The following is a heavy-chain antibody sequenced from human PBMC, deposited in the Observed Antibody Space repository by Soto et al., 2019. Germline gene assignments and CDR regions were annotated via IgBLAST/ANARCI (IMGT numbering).Heavy chain of an antibody. Sequence: QVQLVESGGGVVQPGRSLRLSCAASGFTFSSYAMHWVRQAPGKGLEWVAVISYDGSNADSVKGRFTISRDNSKNTLYLQMNGLIAEDTAVYYCAREYCSDGSCYSISLDYWGQGTLVTVSS. D-gene: IGHD2-15*01. CDR2: ISYDGS. V-gene: IGHV3-30-3*01. J-gene: IGHJ4*02. CDR3: AREYCSDGSCYSISLDY. CDR1: GFTFSSYA.